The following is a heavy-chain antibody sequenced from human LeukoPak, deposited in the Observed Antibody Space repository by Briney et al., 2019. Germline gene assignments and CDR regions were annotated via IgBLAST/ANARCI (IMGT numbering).Heavy chain of an antibody. Sequence: SVKVSCKAYGFTFSSSAMQWLRQARGQRLEWIGWIVVGTGNTNYAQKFQERVTITRDMSTSTAYMELSSLGSEDTAVYYCAALSDSGFGELSGWLDPWGQGTLVTVSS. CDR3: AALSDSGFGELSGWLDP. CDR2: IVVGTGNT. J-gene: IGHJ5*02. V-gene: IGHV1-58*02. D-gene: IGHD3-10*01. CDR1: GFTFSSSA.